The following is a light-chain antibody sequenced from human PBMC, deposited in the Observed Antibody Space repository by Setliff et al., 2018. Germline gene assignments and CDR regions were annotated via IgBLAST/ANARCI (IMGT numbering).Light chain of an antibody. Sequence: QSALTQPAAVSRSPGQSITISCTGTSSDVGGYDYVSWYQQHPGKAPKLIIYDVTKRPSGVSSRFSGSKSGNTASLTISGLQAGDEADYFCSSYKNTNKNVFGTGTKVTVL. CDR3: SSYKNTNKNV. CDR1: SSDVGGYDY. V-gene: IGLV2-14*01. CDR2: DVT. J-gene: IGLJ1*01.